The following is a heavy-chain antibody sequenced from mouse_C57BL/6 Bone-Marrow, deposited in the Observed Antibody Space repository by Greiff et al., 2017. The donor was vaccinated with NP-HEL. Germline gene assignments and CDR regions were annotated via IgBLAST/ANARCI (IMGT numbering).Heavy chain of an antibody. J-gene: IGHJ2*01. CDR2: ISYDGSN. Sequence: EVKLQESGPGLVKPSQSLSLTCSVTGYSITSGYYWNWIRQFPGNKLEWMGYISYDGSNNYNPSLKNRISITRDTSKNQFFLKLNSVTTEDTATYYCARAFPITTVVAYYFDYWGQGTTLTVSS. CDR1: GYSITSGYY. V-gene: IGHV3-6*01. CDR3: ARAFPITTVVAYYFDY. D-gene: IGHD1-1*01.